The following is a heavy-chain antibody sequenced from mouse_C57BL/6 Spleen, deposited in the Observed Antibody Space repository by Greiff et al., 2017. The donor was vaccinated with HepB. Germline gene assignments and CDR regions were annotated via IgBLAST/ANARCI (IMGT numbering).Heavy chain of an antibody. CDR2: ISSGSSTI. CDR1: GFTFSDYG. D-gene: IGHD1-2*01. V-gene: IGHV5-17*01. CDR3: ARGGLYYGPRYFDV. J-gene: IGHJ1*03. Sequence: EVKLVESGGGLVKPGGSLKLSCAASGFTFSDYGMHWVRQAPEKGLEWVAYISSGSSTIYYADTVKGRFTISRDNAKNTLFLQMTSLRSEDTAMYYCARGGLYYGPRYFDVWGTGTTVTVSS.